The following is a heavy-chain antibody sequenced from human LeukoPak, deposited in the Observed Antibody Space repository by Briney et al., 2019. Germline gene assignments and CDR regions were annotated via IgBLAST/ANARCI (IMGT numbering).Heavy chain of an antibody. CDR3: TTQTTYYYYDSSGYYLFDY. D-gene: IGHD3-22*01. J-gene: IGHJ4*02. CDR1: GFTFSNAW. V-gene: IGHV3-15*01. Sequence: GGSLRLSCAASGFTFSNAWMSWVRQAPGKGLEWVGRIKSKTDGGTTDYAAPVKGRFTISRDDSKNTLYLQMNSLKTEDTAVYYCTTQTTYYYYDSSGYYLFDYWGQGTLVTVSS. CDR2: IKSKTDGGTT.